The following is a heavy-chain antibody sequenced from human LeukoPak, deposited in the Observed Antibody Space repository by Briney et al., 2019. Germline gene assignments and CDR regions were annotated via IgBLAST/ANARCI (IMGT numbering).Heavy chain of an antibody. J-gene: IGHJ4*02. Sequence: GGSLRLSCAASGFTFSNAWMGWVRQAPGKGLEWVGRIKSKTDGGTTDYAAPVKGRFTISRDDSKNTLYLQMNSLKTEDTAVYYCTTEGLRYGDYVCDYWGQGTLVTVSS. D-gene: IGHD4-17*01. CDR2: IKSKTDGGTT. CDR1: GFTFSNAW. CDR3: TTEGLRYGDYVCDY. V-gene: IGHV3-15*01.